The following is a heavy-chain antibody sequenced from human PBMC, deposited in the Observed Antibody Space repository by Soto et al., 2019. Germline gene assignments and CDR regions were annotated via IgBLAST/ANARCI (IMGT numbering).Heavy chain of an antibody. Sequence: SETLSLTCAVYGGSFSGYYWSWIRQPPGKGLEWIGEINHSGSTNYNPSLKSRVTISVDTSKNQFSLKLSSVTAADTAVYYCARSSRFLEWLLSPKWFDPWGQGTLVTVSS. CDR2: INHSGST. CDR1: GGSFSGYY. D-gene: IGHD3-3*01. V-gene: IGHV4-34*01. J-gene: IGHJ5*02. CDR3: ARSSRFLEWLLSPKWFDP.